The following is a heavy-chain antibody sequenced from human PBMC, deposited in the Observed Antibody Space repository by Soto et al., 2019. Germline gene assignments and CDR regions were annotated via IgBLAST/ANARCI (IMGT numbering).Heavy chain of an antibody. CDR3: ARGRDDYGDYALRYYYYGMDV. CDR1: GYTFTSYD. CDR2: MNPNSGNT. D-gene: IGHD4-17*01. J-gene: IGHJ6*02. V-gene: IGHV1-8*01. Sequence: ASVKVSCKASGYTFTSYDINWVRQATGQGLEWMGWMNPNSGNTGYAQKFQGRVTMTRNTSISTAYMELSSLRSEDTAVYYCARGRDDYGDYALRYYYYGMDVWGQGTTVTVSS.